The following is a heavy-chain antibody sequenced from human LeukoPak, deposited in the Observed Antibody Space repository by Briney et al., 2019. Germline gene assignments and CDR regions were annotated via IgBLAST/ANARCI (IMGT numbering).Heavy chain of an antibody. CDR3: ARRDDSSGYHKIFDY. Sequence: SETLSLTCTVSGGSISSGPYYWGWIRQPPGKGLEWIGNIYYGENTYYNPSLKSRVTISIDTSKNQFYLKLSSLTAADTVVYYCARRDDSSGYHKIFDYWGPGTLVTVSS. V-gene: IGHV4-39*01. CDR1: GGSISSGPYY. D-gene: IGHD3-22*01. J-gene: IGHJ4*02. CDR2: IYYGENT.